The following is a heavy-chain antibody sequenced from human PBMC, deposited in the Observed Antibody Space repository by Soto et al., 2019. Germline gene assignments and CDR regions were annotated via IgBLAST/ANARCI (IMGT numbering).Heavy chain of an antibody. CDR2: ISYDGRDK. J-gene: IGHJ4*02. CDR3: AKVITMLWGRHFDY. D-gene: IGHD3-10*01. Sequence: QAQLVESGGGVVQPGRSLRLSCAASGFTFSAHGMHWVRQAPGKGLEWVASISYDGRDKHYADSVMGRFTISRDNSENTLYLQMSSLRAEDTAVYYCAKVITMLWGRHFDYWGQGTLVTVSS. CDR1: GFTFSAHG. V-gene: IGHV3-30*18.